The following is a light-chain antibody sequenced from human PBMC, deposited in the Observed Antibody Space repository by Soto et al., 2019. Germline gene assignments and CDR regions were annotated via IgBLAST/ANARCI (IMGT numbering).Light chain of an antibody. CDR3: QQYAGSPWT. Sequence: ESVLTQSPDTLSFSPWERGTLSCRASQSVSTNYLAWYQQKPGQAPRLLIYGASNRATGIPDRFSGSGSGTDFVLTISRLEPEDFAVYYCQQYAGSPWTFGQGTKVDI. CDR1: QSVSTNY. V-gene: IGKV3-20*01. J-gene: IGKJ1*01. CDR2: GAS.